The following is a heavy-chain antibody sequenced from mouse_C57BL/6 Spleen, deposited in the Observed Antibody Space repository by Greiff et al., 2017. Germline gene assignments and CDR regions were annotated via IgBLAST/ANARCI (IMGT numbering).Heavy chain of an antibody. J-gene: IGHJ1*03. CDR3: APYYYGSSYWYFDV. CDR2: IDPEDGET. Sequence: VQLQQSGAELVKPGASVKLSCTASGFNIKDYYMHWVKQRTEQGLEWIGRIDPEDGETKYAPTFQGKATITADTSSNTAYLQLSSLTSEDTAVYYCAPYYYGSSYWYFDVWGTGTTVTVSS. D-gene: IGHD1-1*01. CDR1: GFNIKDYY. V-gene: IGHV14-2*01.